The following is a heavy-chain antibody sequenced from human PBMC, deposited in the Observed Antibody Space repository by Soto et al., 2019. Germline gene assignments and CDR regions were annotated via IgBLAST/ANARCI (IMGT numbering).Heavy chain of an antibody. D-gene: IGHD3-9*01. V-gene: IGHV3-23*01. CDR1: GFTFNSYA. CDR3: AKGSHYDILTAYHAFDY. CDR2: ISGGGGGT. Sequence: LRLSCAASGFTFNSYAMNWVRQAPGKGLEWVPSISGGGGGTYYADSVKGRLTISRDNSKNTLYLQMNSLRAEDTALYYCAKGSHYDILTAYHAFDYWGPGTLVTVS. J-gene: IGHJ4*02.